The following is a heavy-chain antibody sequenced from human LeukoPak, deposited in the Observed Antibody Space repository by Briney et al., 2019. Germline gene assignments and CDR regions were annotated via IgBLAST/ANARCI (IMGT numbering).Heavy chain of an antibody. V-gene: IGHV3-23*01. Sequence: PGGSLRLSCAASGFTFSSYAMTWVRQATGKGLEWVSDISGSGGSTYYADSVKGRFTISSDNSKNSLYLQMHSLRAEDTAVYYCAKDLGGSPSRGYHYYGMDVWGQGTTVTVSS. CDR3: AKDLGGSPSRGYHYYGMDV. CDR1: GFTFSSYA. CDR2: ISGSGGST. D-gene: IGHD3-10*01. J-gene: IGHJ6*02.